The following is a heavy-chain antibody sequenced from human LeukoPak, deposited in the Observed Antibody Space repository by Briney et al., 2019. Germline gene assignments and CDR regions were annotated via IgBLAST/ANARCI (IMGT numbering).Heavy chain of an antibody. CDR3: ARRRAAAGTLSWFDP. V-gene: IGHV5-51*01. CDR2: IYPVDSDT. J-gene: IGHJ5*02. D-gene: IGHD6-13*01. CDR1: GYSFTSYW. Sequence: GESLKISCKGSGYSFTSYWIGWVRQMPGKGLEWMGIIYPVDSDTRYSTSFQGQVTISADKSISTAYLQWSSLKASDTAMYYCARRRAAAGTLSWFDPWGQGTLVTVSS.